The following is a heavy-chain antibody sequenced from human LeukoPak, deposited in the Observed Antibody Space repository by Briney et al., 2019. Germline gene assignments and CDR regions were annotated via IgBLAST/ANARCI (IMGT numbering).Heavy chain of an antibody. CDR1: GYTFTGYY. CDR2: INPNSGGT. Sequence: ASVKVSFTASGYTFTGYYMHWVRQAPGQGLEWMGWINPNSGGTNYAQKFQGRVTMTRDTSISTAYMELSRLRSDDTAVYYCARASSGWPIDYWGQGTLVTVSS. CDR3: ARASSGWPIDY. D-gene: IGHD6-19*01. J-gene: IGHJ4*02. V-gene: IGHV1-2*02.